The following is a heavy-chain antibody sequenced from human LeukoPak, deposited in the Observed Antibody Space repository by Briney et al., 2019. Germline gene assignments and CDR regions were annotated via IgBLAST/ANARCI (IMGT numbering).Heavy chain of an antibody. J-gene: IGHJ4*02. Sequence: GGSLRLSSAASGFTFSSYSMNWVRQAPGKGLEWVSYISSSSSTIYYADSVKGRFTISRDNAKNSLYLQMNSLRDEDTAVYYCAREDPYSSGWSFDYWGQGTLVTVSS. CDR2: ISSSSSTI. CDR1: GFTFSSYS. V-gene: IGHV3-48*02. D-gene: IGHD6-19*01. CDR3: AREDPYSSGWSFDY.